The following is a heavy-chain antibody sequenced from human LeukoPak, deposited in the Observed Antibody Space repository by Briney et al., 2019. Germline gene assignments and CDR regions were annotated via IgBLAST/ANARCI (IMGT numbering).Heavy chain of an antibody. D-gene: IGHD3-10*01. CDR2: ISWNSGSI. CDR1: GFTFDDYA. V-gene: IGHV3-9*01. Sequence: PGRSLRLSCAASGFTFDDYAMHWVRQAPGKGLEWVSGISWNSGSIGYADSVKGRFTISRDNAKNSLYLQMNSLRAEDTALYYCAKDRVVGELLDAFDIWGQGTMVTVSS. J-gene: IGHJ3*02. CDR3: AKDRVVGELLDAFDI.